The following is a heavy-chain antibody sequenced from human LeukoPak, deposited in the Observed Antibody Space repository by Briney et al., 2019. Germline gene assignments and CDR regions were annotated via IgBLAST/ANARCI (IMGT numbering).Heavy chain of an antibody. V-gene: IGHV3-30*18. Sequence: GGSLRLSCAASGFTFNSYGMHWVRQAPGKGLEWVAVIVHDGNNKYYADSVKGRFTISRGNSKNTLYLQMNGLRAEDTAVYYCAKDRVGALLYFDSWGQGTLVTVSS. D-gene: IGHD1-26*01. CDR1: GFTFNSYG. CDR3: AKDRVGALLYFDS. J-gene: IGHJ4*02. CDR2: IVHDGNNK.